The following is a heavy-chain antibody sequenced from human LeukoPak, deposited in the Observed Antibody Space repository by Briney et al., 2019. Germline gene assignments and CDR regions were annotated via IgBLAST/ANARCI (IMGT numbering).Heavy chain of an antibody. CDR2: VNPDNGNT. CDR3: ARRGLVAGIYDLVYGFDL. Sequence: ASVKVSCKAAGYSFTTFHMNWVRQAPGQGPEWMGWVNPDNGNTGFAQKFQGRVTITQNSSVTTVYMELGSLTSEDTAVYYCARRGLVAGIYDLVYGFDLWGQGTMVTVSS. V-gene: IGHV1-8*03. CDR1: GYSFTTFH. J-gene: IGHJ3*01. D-gene: IGHD3/OR15-3a*01.